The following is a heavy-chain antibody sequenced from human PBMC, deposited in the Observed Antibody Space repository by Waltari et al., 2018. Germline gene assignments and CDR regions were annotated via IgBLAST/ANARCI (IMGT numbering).Heavy chain of an antibody. D-gene: IGHD2-15*01. CDR2: INSDGSTT. V-gene: IGHV3-74*03. CDR1: GLPFSPYW. J-gene: IGHJ4*02. Sequence: EVQLVESGGGLVQPGGSLRLSCAASGLPFSPYWMHWVRQSPGTGLVWVSRINSDGSTTTYADSVKGRFTISRDNAKNTLYLQMNGLTADDTAVYYCAREGKDRAFDYWGQGTLGTVSS. CDR3: AREGKDRAFDY.